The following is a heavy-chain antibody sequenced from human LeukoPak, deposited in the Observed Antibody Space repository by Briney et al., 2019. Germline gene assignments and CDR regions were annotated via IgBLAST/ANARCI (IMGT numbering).Heavy chain of an antibody. J-gene: IGHJ4*02. Sequence: SETLSLTCAVYGGSFSGYYWSWIRQPPGKGLEWIGSIYYSGSTYYNPSLKSRVTISVDTSKNQFSLKLSSVTAADTAVYYCARAGYSTGWHVGYFDYWGQGTLVTVSS. CDR2: IYYSGST. CDR1: GGSFSGYY. V-gene: IGHV4-34*01. CDR3: ARAGYSTGWHVGYFDY. D-gene: IGHD6-19*01.